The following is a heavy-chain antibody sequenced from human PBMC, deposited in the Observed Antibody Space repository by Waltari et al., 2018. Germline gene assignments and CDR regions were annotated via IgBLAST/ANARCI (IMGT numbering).Heavy chain of an antibody. V-gene: IGHV1-69*12. CDR3: ALTTVVTPGFGYYYMDV. Sequence: QVQLVQSGAEVKKPGSSVKVSCKASGGTFSSYAISWVRQAPGQGLEWKGEIIPIIGTANYAQKFQGRVTITADESTSTAYMELSSLRSEDTAVYYCALTTVVTPGFGYYYMDVWGKGTTVTISS. CDR2: IIPIIGTA. CDR1: GGTFSSYA. J-gene: IGHJ6*03. D-gene: IGHD4-17*01.